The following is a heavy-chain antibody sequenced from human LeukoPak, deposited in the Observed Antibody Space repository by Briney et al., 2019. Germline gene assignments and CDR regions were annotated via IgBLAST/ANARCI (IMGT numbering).Heavy chain of an antibody. V-gene: IGHV3-48*03. D-gene: IGHD4-17*01. CDR3: ARGGDDYGDYGAGFDY. Sequence: PGGSLRFSCAASGFTFSSYEMNWVRQAPGKGLEWVSYISSSGSTIYYADSVKGRFTISRDNAKNSLYLQMNSLRAEDTAVYYCARGGDDYGDYGAGFDYWGQGTLVTVSS. CDR1: GFTFSSYE. CDR2: ISSSGSTI. J-gene: IGHJ4*02.